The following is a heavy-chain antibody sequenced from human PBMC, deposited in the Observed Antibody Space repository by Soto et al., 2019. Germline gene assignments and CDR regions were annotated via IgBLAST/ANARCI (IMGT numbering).Heavy chain of an antibody. J-gene: IGHJ3*02. CDR2: IIPIFGTA. CDR1: GYTFTSYA. V-gene: IGHV1-69*13. Sequence: SVKVSCKASGYTFTSYAMHWVRQAPGQGLEWMGGIIPIFGTANYAQKFQGRVTITADESTSTAYMELSSLRSEDTAVYYCARGGGPGAFDIWGQGTMVTVSS. D-gene: IGHD5-12*01. CDR3: ARGGGPGAFDI.